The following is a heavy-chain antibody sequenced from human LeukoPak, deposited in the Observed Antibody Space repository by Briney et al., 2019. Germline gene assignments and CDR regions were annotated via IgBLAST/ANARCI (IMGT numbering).Heavy chain of an antibody. CDR3: AKSRYSGYDSDFDY. V-gene: IGHV3-23*01. J-gene: IGHJ4*02. D-gene: IGHD5-12*01. CDR2: ISGSGGST. Sequence: PRGSLRLSCAASGFTFSSYAMSWVRQAPGKGLEWVSAISGSGGSTYYADSVKGRSTISRDNSKNTLYLQMNSLRAEDTAVYYCAKSRYSGYDSDFDYWGQGTLVTVSS. CDR1: GFTFSSYA.